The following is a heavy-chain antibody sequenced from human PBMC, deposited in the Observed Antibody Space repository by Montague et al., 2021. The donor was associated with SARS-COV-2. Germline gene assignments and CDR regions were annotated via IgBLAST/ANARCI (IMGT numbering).Heavy chain of an antibody. CDR2: ISGSGGST. J-gene: IGHJ4*02. CDR3: AKGGEHITMIVVVITLADFDY. V-gene: IGHV3-23*01. CDR1: GYTFSSYA. Sequence: SLRLSCAASGYTFSSYAMSWVRQAPGKGLEWVSAISGSGGSTYYADSVKGRFTISRDNSKNTLYLQMNSLRAEDTAVYYCAKGGEHITMIVVVITLADFDYWGQGTLVTVSP. D-gene: IGHD3-22*01.